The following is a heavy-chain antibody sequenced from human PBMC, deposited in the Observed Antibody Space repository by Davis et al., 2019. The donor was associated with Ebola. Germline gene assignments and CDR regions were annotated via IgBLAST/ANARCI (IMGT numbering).Heavy chain of an antibody. V-gene: IGHV3-23*01. CDR2: ISGSGGST. D-gene: IGHD6-13*01. CDR3: AKHGGGEYSSSWHFDY. J-gene: IGHJ4*02. Sequence: PGGSLRLSCTDSVITFSSYAMTWVRQAPGKGLEWVSAISGSGGSTYYADSVKGRFTISRDNIKNTVYLQINSLRAEDTAVYYCAKHGGGEYSSSWHFDYWGQGTLVTVSS. CDR1: VITFSSYA.